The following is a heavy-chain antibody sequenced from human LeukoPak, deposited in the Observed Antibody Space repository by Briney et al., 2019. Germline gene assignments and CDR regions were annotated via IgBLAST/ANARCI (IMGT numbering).Heavy chain of an antibody. CDR2: IYSGGSP. CDR3: ARALSFGVGRTFDI. Sequence: GGSLRLSCAASGFTFSSYSMNWVRQAPGKGLEWVSVIYSGGSPDYADSAKGRFTISSDNSKNTLYLQMNSLRVEDTAVYYCARALSFGVGRTFDIWGQGTMVTVSS. D-gene: IGHD3-10*01. J-gene: IGHJ3*02. CDR1: GFTFSSYS. V-gene: IGHV3-53*01.